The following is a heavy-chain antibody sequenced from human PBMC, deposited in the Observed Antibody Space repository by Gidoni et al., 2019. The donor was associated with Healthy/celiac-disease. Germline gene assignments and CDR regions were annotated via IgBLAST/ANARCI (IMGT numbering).Heavy chain of an antibody. D-gene: IGHD1-26*01. J-gene: IGHJ4*02. CDR1: GASVYSNTAA. Sequence: QVQLPQSRPGMAKPSHTLSLTCAISGASVYSNTAAWTWIRQSPSRGLDWLGRTYYRSKWYNDYAVSVKSRITINPDTSKNQFTLQLKAGTPEETAVYYCARDNEGSYYDYWGQGTLVTVSS. CDR2: TYYRSKWYN. CDR3: ARDNEGSYYDY. V-gene: IGHV6-1*01.